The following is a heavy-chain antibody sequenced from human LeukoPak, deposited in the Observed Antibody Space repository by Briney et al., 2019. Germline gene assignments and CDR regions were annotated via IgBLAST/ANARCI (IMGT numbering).Heavy chain of an antibody. D-gene: IGHD2-15*01. Sequence: ASVKVSCKASGYTFTSYGISWVRQAPGQGLEWMGWINPNSGGTNYAQKFQGRVTMTRDTSISTAYMELSRLRSDDTAVYYCAVVGIVVVVAATGGDFSYNWFDPWGQGTLVTVSS. CDR3: AVVGIVVVVAATGGDFSYNWFDP. V-gene: IGHV1-2*02. CDR2: INPNSGGT. J-gene: IGHJ5*02. CDR1: GYTFTSYG.